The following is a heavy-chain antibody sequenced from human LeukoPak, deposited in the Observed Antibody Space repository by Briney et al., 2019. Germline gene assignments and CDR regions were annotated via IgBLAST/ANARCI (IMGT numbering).Heavy chain of an antibody. CDR2: TYYRSKRSK. J-gene: IGHJ4*02. CDR1: GDSVSSNSAA. CDR3: VREGGGYGGYDLDY. V-gene: IGHV6-1*01. Sequence: QSQTLSLTCAISGDSVSSNSAAWNWIRQSPSRGLEWLGRTYYRSKRSKDYAISVKSRINIYPDTSKNQFSLQLNSVTPEDTAVYYCVREGGGYGGYDLDYRGQGTLVTVSS. D-gene: IGHD5-12*01.